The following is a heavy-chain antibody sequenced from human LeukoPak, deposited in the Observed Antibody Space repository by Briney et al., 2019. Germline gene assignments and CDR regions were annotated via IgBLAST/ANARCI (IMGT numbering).Heavy chain of an antibody. V-gene: IGHV3-23*01. D-gene: IGHD6-19*01. J-gene: IGHJ4*02. CDR3: AKDHGWLAHD. CDR1: GFTFSSYA. CDR2: INAGGGST. Sequence: GGSLRLSCAASGFTFSSYAMSWVRQAPGKGLGWVSAINAGGGSTYYADSVKGRFTISRDNSKNTLYLQINSLRVGDTAVYYCAKDHGWLAHDWGQGTLVTVSS.